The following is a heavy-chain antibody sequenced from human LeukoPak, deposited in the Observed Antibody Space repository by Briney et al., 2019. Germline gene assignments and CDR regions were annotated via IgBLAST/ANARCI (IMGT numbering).Heavy chain of an antibody. J-gene: IGHJ4*02. CDR3: ARQRGTMIVVVILNFDY. D-gene: IGHD3-22*01. CDR1: GGSISSYY. Sequence: PSETLSLTCTVSGGSISSYYWSWIRQPAGKGLEWIGSIYYSGSTYYNPSLKSRVTISVDTSKNQFSLKLSSVTAADTAVYYCARQRGTMIVVVILNFDYWGQGTLVTVSS. V-gene: IGHV4-59*05. CDR2: IYYSGST.